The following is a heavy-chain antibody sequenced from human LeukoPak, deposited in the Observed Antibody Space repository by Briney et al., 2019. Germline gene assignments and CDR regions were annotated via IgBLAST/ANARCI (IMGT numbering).Heavy chain of an antibody. D-gene: IGHD3-16*01. CDR2: INESGST. J-gene: IGHJ4*02. CDR1: GGSFSGYF. CDR3: ARAPYRLRQDFDY. Sequence: SETLSLTCAVFGGSFSGYFWSWIRQPPGKGLEWIGEINESGSTNYNPSLKSRVTISVDTSKNQFSLKLSSVTAADTAVYYCARAPYRLRQDFDYWGQGTLVTVSS. V-gene: IGHV4-34*01.